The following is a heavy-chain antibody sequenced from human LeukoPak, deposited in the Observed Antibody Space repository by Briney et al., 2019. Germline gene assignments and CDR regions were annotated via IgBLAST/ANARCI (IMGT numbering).Heavy chain of an antibody. Sequence: GGSLRLSCAASGFTFSSYWMHWVRQAPGKGLVWVSRINSDGSSTSYADSVKGRFTISRDNAKNSLYLQMNSLRAEDTAVYYCARGSRWSPLDYWGQGTLVTVSS. CDR2: INSDGSST. D-gene: IGHD4-23*01. J-gene: IGHJ4*02. CDR1: GFTFSSYW. V-gene: IGHV3-74*01. CDR3: ARGSRWSPLDY.